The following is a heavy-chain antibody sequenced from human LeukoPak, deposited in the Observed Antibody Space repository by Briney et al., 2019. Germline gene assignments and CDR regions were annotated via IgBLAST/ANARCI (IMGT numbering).Heavy chain of an antibody. CDR3: ARGESMITFWGLDY. CDR2: IYYSGST. Sequence: SETLSLTCTVSGGSISSGGYYWSWIRQHPGKGLEWIGYIYYSGSTYYNPSLKSRVTISVDTSKNQFSLKLSSVTAADTAVYYCARGESMITFWGLDYWGQGTLVTVSS. V-gene: IGHV4-31*03. J-gene: IGHJ4*02. D-gene: IGHD3-16*01. CDR1: GGSISSGGYY.